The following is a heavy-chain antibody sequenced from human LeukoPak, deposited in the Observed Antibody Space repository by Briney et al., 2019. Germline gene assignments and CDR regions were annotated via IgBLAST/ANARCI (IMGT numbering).Heavy chain of an antibody. CDR3: ARDQERPLGYLDY. V-gene: IGHV1-46*01. CDR1: GYTFTSYY. CDR2: INPSGGST. J-gene: IGHJ4*02. Sequence: VASVKVSCKASGYTFTSYYMQWVRQAPGQGLEWMGIINPSGGSTSYAQKFQGRVTMTRDTSTSTVHMELSGLRSEDTAVYYCARDQERPLGYLDYWGQGTLVTVSS.